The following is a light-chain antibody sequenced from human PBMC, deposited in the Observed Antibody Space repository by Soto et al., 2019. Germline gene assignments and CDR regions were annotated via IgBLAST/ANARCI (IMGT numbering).Light chain of an antibody. CDR3: QQYNSYWT. Sequence: DIQMTQPPSTLSASVGDGGTITFRATQSISSWLAWYQQKPGKAPKLLIYDASSLESGVPSRFSGSGSGTEFTLTISSLQPDDFATYYCQQYNSYWTFGQGTKVDI. CDR1: QSISSW. V-gene: IGKV1-5*01. CDR2: DAS. J-gene: IGKJ1*01.